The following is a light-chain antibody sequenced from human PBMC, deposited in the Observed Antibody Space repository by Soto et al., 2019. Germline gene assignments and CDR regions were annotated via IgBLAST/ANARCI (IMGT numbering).Light chain of an antibody. CDR3: QQYNNWPPGT. CDR1: QSVSSN. J-gene: IGKJ1*01. Sequence: EIAMTQSPATLSVSPGERATLSCRASQSVSSNLAWYQQKPGQAPRLLIYGASTRATGIPARFSGSGSGTEFTLTITSLQSEDFAVYYCQQYNNWPPGTFGQGTRWIS. V-gene: IGKV3-15*01. CDR2: GAS.